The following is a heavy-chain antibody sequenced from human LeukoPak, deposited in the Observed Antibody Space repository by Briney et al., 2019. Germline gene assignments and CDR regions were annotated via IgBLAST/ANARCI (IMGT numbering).Heavy chain of an antibody. CDR3: ARNKINTVTTGWYFDL. Sequence: PGGSLRLSCAASGFTFSSYGMNWVRQAPGKGLEWVSFVSIGGSSIYYADSVKGRFTISRDDAKNSLYLQMNSLTAEDTAEYYCARNKINTVTTGWYFDLWGRGTLVSVSS. V-gene: IGHV3-21*01. CDR2: VSIGGSSI. D-gene: IGHD4-17*01. CDR1: GFTFSSYG. J-gene: IGHJ2*01.